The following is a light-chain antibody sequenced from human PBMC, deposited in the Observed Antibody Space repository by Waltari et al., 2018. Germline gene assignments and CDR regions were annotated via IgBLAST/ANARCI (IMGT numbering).Light chain of an antibody. V-gene: IGKV3-20*01. J-gene: IGKJ4*01. CDR3: QQYDISPLT. Sequence: EIVLTPSPGTLSLSPGERAPLSCRASQTVRTTYLAWYQQKPGQAPTLLIYGASSRATGIPDSFSGSGSGTDFSLTISSLEPEDFAVYYCQQYDISPLTFGGGTKVEIK. CDR2: GAS. CDR1: QTVRTTY.